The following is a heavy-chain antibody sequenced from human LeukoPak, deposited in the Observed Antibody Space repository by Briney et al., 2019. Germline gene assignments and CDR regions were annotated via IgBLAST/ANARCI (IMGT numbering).Heavy chain of an antibody. V-gene: IGHV1-24*01. J-gene: IGHJ4*02. CDR3: ARRPSGSTEIDY. CDR1: GYTLTELS. CDR2: FDPEDGET. D-gene: IGHD1-26*01. Sequence: ASVKVSCKVSGYTLTELSMHWVRQAPGKGLEWMGGFDPEDGETIYAQKFQGRVTMTTDTYTTTAYMELTSLRSDDTAVYYCARRPSGSTEIDYWGQGTLVTVSS.